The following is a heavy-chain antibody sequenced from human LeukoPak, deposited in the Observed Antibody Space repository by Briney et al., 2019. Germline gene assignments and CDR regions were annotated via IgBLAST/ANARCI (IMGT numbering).Heavy chain of an antibody. Sequence: SGPALVKPTQTLTLTCTFSGFSLRTSEMCVSWIRQPPGKALEWLARIDWDDDKYYSTSLKTRLTISKDTSKNQVVLTMTNMDPVDTATYYCARMKAGITIFGVVTQYYFDYWGQGTLVTVSS. D-gene: IGHD3-3*01. CDR1: GFSLRTSEMC. CDR3: ARMKAGITIFGVVTQYYFDY. J-gene: IGHJ4*02. CDR2: IDWDDDK. V-gene: IGHV2-70*11.